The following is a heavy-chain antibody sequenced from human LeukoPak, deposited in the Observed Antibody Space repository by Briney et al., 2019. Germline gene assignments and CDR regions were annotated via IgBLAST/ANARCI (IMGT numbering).Heavy chain of an antibody. D-gene: IGHD1-14*01. Sequence: SETLSLTCTVSGGSISSYYWSWIRQPPGKGLEWIGYIYYSGTTNYNPPLKSRVSISVDTSKNQFSLKLTSVTAADTAVYYCARAPEYGLYYFDYWGQGTLVTVSS. CDR1: GGSISSYY. CDR2: IYYSGTT. J-gene: IGHJ4*02. CDR3: ARAPEYGLYYFDY. V-gene: IGHV4-59*12.